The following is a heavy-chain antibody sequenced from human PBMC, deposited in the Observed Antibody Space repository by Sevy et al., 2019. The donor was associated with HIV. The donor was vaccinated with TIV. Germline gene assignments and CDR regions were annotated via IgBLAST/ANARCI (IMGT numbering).Heavy chain of an antibody. Sequence: GGSLRLSCAASGFTFSSYGMHWVRQAPGKGLGWVAVIWYDGSNKYYADSVKGRFTISRDNSKNTLYLQMNSLRAEDTAVYYCARDLYSGYENWFDPWGQGTLVTVSS. V-gene: IGHV3-33*01. J-gene: IGHJ5*02. D-gene: IGHD5-12*01. CDR3: ARDLYSGYENWFDP. CDR2: IWYDGSNK. CDR1: GFTFSSYG.